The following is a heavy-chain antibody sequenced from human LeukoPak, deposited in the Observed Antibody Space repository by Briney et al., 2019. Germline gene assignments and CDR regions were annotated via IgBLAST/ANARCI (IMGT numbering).Heavy chain of an antibody. J-gene: IGHJ5*02. V-gene: IGHV4-59*12. CDR2: IYYSGST. D-gene: IGHD3-3*01. CDR1: GGSISSYY. CDR3: ARAIFGVAKYNWFDP. Sequence: PSETLSLTCTVSGGSISSYYWSWIRQPPGKGLEWIGYIYYSGSTNYNPSLKSRVTMSVDTSKNQFSLKLSSVTAADTAVYYCARAIFGVAKYNWFDPWGQGTLVTVSS.